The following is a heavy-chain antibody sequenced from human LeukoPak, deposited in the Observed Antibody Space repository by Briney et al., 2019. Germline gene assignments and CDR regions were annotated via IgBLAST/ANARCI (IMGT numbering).Heavy chain of an antibody. CDR3: VRGILTGYYVDDFDF. V-gene: IGHV3-23*01. CDR2: ISGSGEKT. CDR1: RFAFSTYA. D-gene: IGHD3-9*01. Sequence: GGSLRLSCGASRFAFSTYAMSWVRQAPTKGLEWVSTISGSGEKTFYADSAKGRLTISRDNSKNTLYLQMSALRAEDTAVYYCVRGILTGYYVDDFDFWGQGTLVTVSS. J-gene: IGHJ4*02.